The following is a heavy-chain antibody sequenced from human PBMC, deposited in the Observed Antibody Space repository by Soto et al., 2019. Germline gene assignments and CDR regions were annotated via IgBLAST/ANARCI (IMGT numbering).Heavy chain of an antibody. Sequence: WGSLRLSCSASVFTFSSYGMHWFRQAPGKGLEWVAVIWYDGSNKYYADSVKGRFTISRDNSKNTLYLQMNSLRAEDTAVYYCARDRGYDFWSGYYFDYWGQGTLVTVSS. J-gene: IGHJ4*02. CDR2: IWYDGSNK. CDR1: VFTFSSYG. V-gene: IGHV3-33*01. D-gene: IGHD3-3*01. CDR3: ARDRGYDFWSGYYFDY.